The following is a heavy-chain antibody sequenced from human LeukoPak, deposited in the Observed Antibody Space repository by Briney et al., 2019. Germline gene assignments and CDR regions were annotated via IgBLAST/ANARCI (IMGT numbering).Heavy chain of an antibody. V-gene: IGHV1-18*01. Sequence: GASVKVSCKASGYTFTSYGISWVRQAPGQGLEWMGWISAYNGNTNYAQKLQGRVTMTTDTSTSTAYMELRSLRSDDTAVYYCAREDYDAVPYYFDYWGQGTLVTVSS. J-gene: IGHJ4*02. CDR1: GYTFTSYG. CDR3: AREDYDAVPYYFDY. CDR2: ISAYNGNT. D-gene: IGHD4/OR15-4a*01.